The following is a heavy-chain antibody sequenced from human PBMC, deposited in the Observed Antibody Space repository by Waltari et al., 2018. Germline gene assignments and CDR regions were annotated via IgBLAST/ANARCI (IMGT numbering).Heavy chain of an antibody. Sequence: QVQLVESGGGVVHPGRSLRLSCVASGFTFRCYGMHWVRQAPGQGLEWVAVISFDGSDTYYADSVKGRFTISRDNSKNTVYLQMNSLTAEDTALYYCSKDDYNNGWSLGEYWGQGALVTVSS. CDR3: SKDDYNNGWSLGEY. CDR1: GFTFRCYG. J-gene: IGHJ4*02. V-gene: IGHV3-30*18. CDR2: ISFDGSDT. D-gene: IGHD2-8*01.